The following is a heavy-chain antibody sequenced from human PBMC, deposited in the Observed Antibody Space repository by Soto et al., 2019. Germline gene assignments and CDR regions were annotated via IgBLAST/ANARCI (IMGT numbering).Heavy chain of an antibody. V-gene: IGHV4-39*01. CDR2: IYYSGST. D-gene: IGHD3-10*01. J-gene: IGHJ5*02. Sequence: SETLSLTCTVSGGSISSSSYYWGWIRQPPGKGLEWIGSIYYSGSTYYNPSLKSRVTISVATSKNQFSLKLSSVTAADTAVYYCARRGGKEGWFDPWGQGTLVTVSS. CDR1: GGSISSSSYY. CDR3: ARRGGKEGWFDP.